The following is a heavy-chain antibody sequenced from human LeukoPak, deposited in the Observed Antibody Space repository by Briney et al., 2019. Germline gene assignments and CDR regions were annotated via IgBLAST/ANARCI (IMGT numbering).Heavy chain of an antibody. V-gene: IGHV1-2*02. D-gene: IGHD1-26*01. CDR3: ARGRGGIAYYYYYGMDV. CDR1: GYTFTGYY. CDR2: INPNSGGT. Sequence: RASVKVSCKASGYTFTGYYMHWVRQAPGQGLEWMGWINPNSGGTNYAQKFQGRVTMTRDTSISTAYMELSRLRSDDTAVYYCARGRGGIAYYYYYGMDVWGQGTTVTVSS. J-gene: IGHJ6*02.